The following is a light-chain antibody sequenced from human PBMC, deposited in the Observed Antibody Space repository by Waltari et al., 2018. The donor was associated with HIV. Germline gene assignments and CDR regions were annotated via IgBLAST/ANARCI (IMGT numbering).Light chain of an antibody. CDR1: SSNIGAGLF. CDR3: QSYDSSLRASV. V-gene: IGLV1-40*01. J-gene: IGLJ2*01. CDR2: SDI. Sequence: QSALTQPPSVSGAPGQRVTISCTGNSSNIGAGLFVHWYQLLPGTAPQLLVYSDIKGPLGCPDRFSGSKSGTSASLVITGLHVEDEADYYGQSYDSSLRASVFGGGTKLTVL.